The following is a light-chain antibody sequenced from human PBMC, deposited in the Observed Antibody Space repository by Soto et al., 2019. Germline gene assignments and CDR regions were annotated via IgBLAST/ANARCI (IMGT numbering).Light chain of an antibody. J-gene: IGLJ1*01. V-gene: IGLV1-40*01. CDR1: SSNIGAGYD. CDR3: QSYDSSLSGYV. Sequence: VLTQPPSVSGARGQRVTISCTGSSSNIGAGYDLHWYQQLPGTAPKLLIYDDNNRPSGVPDRFSGSKSGTSASLAITGLQAEDEADYYCQSYDSSLSGYVFGSGTKVTVL. CDR2: DDN.